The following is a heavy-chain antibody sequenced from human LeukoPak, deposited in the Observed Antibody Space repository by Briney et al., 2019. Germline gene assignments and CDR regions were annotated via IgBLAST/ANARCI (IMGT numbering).Heavy chain of an antibody. J-gene: IGHJ5*02. D-gene: IGHD3-10*01. CDR3: ARGFFDRGYPGSWFDP. V-gene: IGHV4-30-2*01. CDR2: IYHTGNT. Sequence: SETLSLTCTVSGGSINFGAYSWNWIRRPPGKGLEWIGYIYHTGNTYYNPSLKSRVTISVDRSKNQFSLRLTSVTAADTAVYYCARGFFDRGYPGSWFDPWGQGTLVTVSS. CDR1: GGSINFGAYS.